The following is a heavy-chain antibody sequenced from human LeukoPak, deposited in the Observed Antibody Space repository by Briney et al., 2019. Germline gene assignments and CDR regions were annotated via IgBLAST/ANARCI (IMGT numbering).Heavy chain of an antibody. V-gene: IGHV1-8*01. J-gene: IGHJ4*02. CDR2: MNPNSGNT. D-gene: IGHD2-8*01. CDR3: ARGDAVDY. Sequence: ASVKVSCTASGYTFTSYDINWVRQATGQGLEWMGWMNPNSGNTGYAQKFQGRVTMTRDTSISTAYMELSRLKSDDTAVYYCARGDAVDYWGQGTLVTVSS. CDR1: GYTFTSYD.